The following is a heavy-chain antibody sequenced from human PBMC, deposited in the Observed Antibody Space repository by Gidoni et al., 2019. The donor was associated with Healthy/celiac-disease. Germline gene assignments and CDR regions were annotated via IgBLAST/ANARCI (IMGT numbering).Heavy chain of an antibody. V-gene: IGHV3-21*01. CDR2: ISSSSSYI. D-gene: IGHD3-16*02. CDR3: ARGADMITFGGVIPVPDGFDY. J-gene: IGHJ4*02. CDR1: GFTFSSYS. Sequence: EVQLVESGGGLVKPGGSLRLSCAASGFTFSSYSMNWVRQAPGKGLEWVSSISSSSSYIYYADSVKGRFTISRDNAKNSLYLQMNSLRAEDTAVYYCARGADMITFGGVIPVPDGFDYWGQGTLVTVSS.